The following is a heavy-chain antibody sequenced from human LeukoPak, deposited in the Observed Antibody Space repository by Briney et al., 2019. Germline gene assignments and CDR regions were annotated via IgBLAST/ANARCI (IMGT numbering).Heavy chain of an antibody. V-gene: IGHV4-39*01. J-gene: IGHJ5*02. CDR1: GGSVSSGSYY. D-gene: IGHD3-10*01. Sequence: SETLSLTCTVSGGSVSSGSYYWGWIRQPPGKGLEWIGSIYYSGSTYYNPSLKSRVTISVDTSKNQFSLKLSSVTAADTAVYYCARTSYGSGVSFDPWGQGTLVTVSS. CDR3: ARTSYGSGVSFDP. CDR2: IYYSGST.